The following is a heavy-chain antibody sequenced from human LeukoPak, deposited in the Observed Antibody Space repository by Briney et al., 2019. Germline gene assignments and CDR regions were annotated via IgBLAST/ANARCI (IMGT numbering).Heavy chain of an antibody. V-gene: IGHV1-69*04. CDR2: IIPILGIA. J-gene: IGHJ4*02. CDR3: AREGYCGGDCYYYFDY. D-gene: IGHD2-21*02. Sequence: SVKVPCKASGGTFSSYAISWVRQAPGQGLEWMGRIIPILGIANYAQKFQGRVTITADKSTSTAYMELSSLRSEDTAVYYCAREGYCGGDCYYYFDYWGQGTLVTVSS. CDR1: GGTFSSYA.